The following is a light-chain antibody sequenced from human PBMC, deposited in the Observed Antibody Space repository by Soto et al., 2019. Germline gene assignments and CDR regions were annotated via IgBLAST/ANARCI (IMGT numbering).Light chain of an antibody. CDR3: GTWDFSLSAVV. CDR2: DDN. J-gene: IGLJ3*02. V-gene: IGLV1-51*01. CDR1: SSNIGNNY. Sequence: QSVLAQPPSMSAAPGQKVTISCSGSSSNIGNNYVSWYQHLPATAPKLLIYDDNKRPSGIPDRFSGSKSATSATLAITGPQTGDEASYYCGTWDFSLSAVVFGGGTKLTVL.